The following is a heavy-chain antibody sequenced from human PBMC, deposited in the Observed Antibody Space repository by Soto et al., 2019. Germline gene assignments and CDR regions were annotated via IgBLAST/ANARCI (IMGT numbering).Heavy chain of an antibody. CDR3: ARIPLHTSMTYWLDP. J-gene: IGHJ5*02. CDR1: GGSVSSGDYY. Sequence: SETLSLTCTVSGGSVSSGDYYWSWIRQPPGKGLEWIGYIYYSGNTNYNPSLKSRVIVSVDTSKNLFSLKLTSVTAADTAVYYCARIPLHTSMTYWLDPWGQGTLVTVSS. CDR2: IYYSGNT. V-gene: IGHV4-61*08. D-gene: IGHD3-22*01.